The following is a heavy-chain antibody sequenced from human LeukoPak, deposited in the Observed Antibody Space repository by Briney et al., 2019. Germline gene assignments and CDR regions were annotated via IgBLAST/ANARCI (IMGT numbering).Heavy chain of an antibody. J-gene: IGHJ4*02. V-gene: IGHV4-4*02. Sequence: SGTLSLTCAVSGGSISSSNWWIWLRQPPGKGLEWIGEIYHSGGGGTNYNPSLKSRATISIDNAKNQFSLKVRSVTAADTAVYFCARDNPRTTGYSSGSSFDFWGQGTLVTVSS. CDR2: IYHSGGGGT. CDR1: GGSISSSNW. CDR3: ARDNPRTTGYSSGSSFDF. D-gene: IGHD6-19*01.